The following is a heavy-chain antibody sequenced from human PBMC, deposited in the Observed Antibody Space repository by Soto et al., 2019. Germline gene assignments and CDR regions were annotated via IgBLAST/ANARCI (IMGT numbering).Heavy chain of an antibody. J-gene: IGHJ4*02. Sequence: PGGSLRLSYAASGFTFSSYWMSWVRQAPGKGLEWVANIKQDGSERYYVDSVKGRFTISRDNAKNSLYLQMNSLRVEDTAVYYCVRGGGAFDCWGQGTLVTVSS. D-gene: IGHD3-16*01. CDR1: GFTFSSYW. V-gene: IGHV3-7*01. CDR3: VRGGGAFDC. CDR2: IKQDGSER.